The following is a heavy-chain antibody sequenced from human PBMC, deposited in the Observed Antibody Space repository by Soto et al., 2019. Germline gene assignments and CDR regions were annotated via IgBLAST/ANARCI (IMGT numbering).Heavy chain of an antibody. J-gene: IGHJ4*02. CDR2: IMPIIGTA. V-gene: IGHV1-69*13. D-gene: IGHD6-6*01. CDR3: ARGGYSSSYRLDY. CDR1: GVTFSSYA. Sequence: GASVKVSCKASGVTFSSYAINWVRQLPGQGLEWMGGIMPIIGTANYAQKFQGRVTITADESTSTAYMELSSLRSEDTAVYYCARGGYSSSYRLDYWGQGTLVTVSS.